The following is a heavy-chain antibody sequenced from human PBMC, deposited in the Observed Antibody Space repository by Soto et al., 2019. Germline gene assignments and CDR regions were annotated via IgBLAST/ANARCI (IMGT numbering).Heavy chain of an antibody. J-gene: IGHJ4*02. CDR2: ISSSSSYI. Sequence: PGGSLRLSCAASGFTFSSYSMNWVRQAPGKGLEWVSSISSSSSYIYYADSVKGRFTISRDNAKNSLYLQMNSLRAEDTAVYYCARETGGGYVYTTTRQRPRWGQGTLVTVSS. D-gene: IGHD5-12*01. CDR3: ARETGGGYVYTTTRQRPR. V-gene: IGHV3-21*01. CDR1: GFTFSSYS.